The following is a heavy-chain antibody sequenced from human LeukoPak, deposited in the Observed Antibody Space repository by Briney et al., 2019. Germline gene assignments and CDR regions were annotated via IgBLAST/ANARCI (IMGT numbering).Heavy chain of an antibody. D-gene: IGHD6-25*01. Sequence: GGSLRLSCAASGFTFSSFWMYWVRQAPGKGLVWVSRINSDGGSTTYADSVKGRFTISRDNSKNTVYLQMNSLRAGDTAVYYCAREATSSSGWYIDYWGQGTLVTVSS. V-gene: IGHV3-74*01. CDR2: INSDGGST. J-gene: IGHJ4*02. CDR1: GFTFSSFW. CDR3: AREATSSSGWYIDY.